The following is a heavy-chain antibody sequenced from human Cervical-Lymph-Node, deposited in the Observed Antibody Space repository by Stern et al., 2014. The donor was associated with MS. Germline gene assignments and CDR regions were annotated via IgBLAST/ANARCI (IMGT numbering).Heavy chain of an antibody. CDR3: ARHDQFLGGMDV. Sequence: QLQLQESGPGLVKPSETLSLTCTVSGASVSSGSYYWGWIRQSPGKRLEWIGYVYYTGTPYSNPSLSSRVTISIDPSTTPFSLTLPSVTATDTAVYYCARHDQFLGGMDVWGQGTTVTVSS. CDR1: GASVSSGSYY. CDR2: VYYTGTP. V-gene: IGHV4-39*01. D-gene: IGHD3-3*01. J-gene: IGHJ6*02.